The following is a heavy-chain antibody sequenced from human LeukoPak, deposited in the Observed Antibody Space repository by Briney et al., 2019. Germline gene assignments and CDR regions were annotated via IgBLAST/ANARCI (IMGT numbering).Heavy chain of an antibody. Sequence: SCKVSGYTLTELSMHWVRQAPGKGLEWVSSISSSSSYIYYADSVKGRFTISRDNAKNSLYLQMNSLRAEDTAVYYCARAKADWFDAFDIWGQGTMVTVSS. V-gene: IGHV3-21*01. J-gene: IGHJ3*02. CDR2: ISSSSSYI. D-gene: IGHD3/OR15-3a*01. CDR1: GYTLTELS. CDR3: ARAKADWFDAFDI.